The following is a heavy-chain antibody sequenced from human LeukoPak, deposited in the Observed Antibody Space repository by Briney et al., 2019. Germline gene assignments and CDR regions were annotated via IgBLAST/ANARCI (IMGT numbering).Heavy chain of an antibody. J-gene: IGHJ5*02. CDR3: ARDYGGNSDWFDP. CDR1: GVSISSYY. Sequence: SETLSLTCTVSGVSISSYYWSWIRQPPGKGLEWIGYIYYSGSTNYNPSLKSRVTISVDTSKNQFSLKLSSVTAADTAVYYCARDYGGNSDWFDPWGQGTLVTVSS. CDR2: IYYSGST. V-gene: IGHV4-59*01. D-gene: IGHD4-23*01.